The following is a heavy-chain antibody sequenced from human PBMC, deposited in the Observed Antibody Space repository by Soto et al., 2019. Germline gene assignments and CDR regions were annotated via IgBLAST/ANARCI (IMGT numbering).Heavy chain of an antibody. J-gene: IGHJ5*02. CDR1: GGSISSYY. CDR2: IYYSGST. CDR3: ARVQPVGYSSGPPTLDNWFDP. D-gene: IGHD6-19*01. V-gene: IGHV4-59*01. Sequence: QVQLQESGPGLVKPSETLSLTCTVSGGSISSYYWSWIRQPLGKGLEWIGYIYYSGSTNYTPSLRSRVTKSVAKSKTRFSLRLSSVTAADKAVYYCARVQPVGYSSGPPTLDNWFDPWGHGSMVVVS.